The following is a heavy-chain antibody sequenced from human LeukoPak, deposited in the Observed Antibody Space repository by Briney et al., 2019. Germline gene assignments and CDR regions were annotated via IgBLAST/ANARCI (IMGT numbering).Heavy chain of an antibody. V-gene: IGHV3-74*01. CDR3: ATDRVAGRRPLLELGY. CDR1: GFTFSNYW. D-gene: IGHD6-19*01. Sequence: GGSLRLSCAASGFTFSNYWMHWVRQAPGKGLVWVSRINSDGSNTYYADSVKGRFTISRDNAKNTLYLQMNSLRAEDTAVYYCATDRVAGRRPLLELGYWGQGTLVTVSS. CDR2: INSDGSNT. J-gene: IGHJ4*02.